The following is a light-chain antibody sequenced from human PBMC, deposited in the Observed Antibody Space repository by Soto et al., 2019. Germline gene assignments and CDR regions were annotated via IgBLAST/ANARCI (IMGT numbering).Light chain of an antibody. V-gene: IGKV1-5*03. Sequence: DIQMTQSPSTLSGSVGDRVTITCRASQTISSWLAWYQQKPGKAPKLLIYKASTLKSGVPSRFSGSGSGTDFTLTSSSLEPDDLATYYCQQSYITPITFGQGTRLEIK. J-gene: IGKJ5*01. CDR2: KAS. CDR1: QTISSW. CDR3: QQSYITPIT.